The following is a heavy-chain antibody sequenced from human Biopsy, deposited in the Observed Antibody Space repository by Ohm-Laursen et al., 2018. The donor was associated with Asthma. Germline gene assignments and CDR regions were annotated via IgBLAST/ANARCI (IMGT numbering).Heavy chain of an antibody. CDR1: GFTFSRYG. D-gene: IGHD2-21*02. CDR2: RSYHCSSK. CDR3: ARDRSPGLYFGGDWYPDAFDI. J-gene: IGHJ3*02. Sequence: SLRLSFAPSGFTFSRYGFYWVREPPPKGLDWVAVRSYHCSSKYYSDSVKGRFTISRDNSMNTVYLQMNSLRAEYTAVYYCARDRSPGLYFGGDWYPDAFDIWGQGTMVTVSS. V-gene: IGHV3-30*03.